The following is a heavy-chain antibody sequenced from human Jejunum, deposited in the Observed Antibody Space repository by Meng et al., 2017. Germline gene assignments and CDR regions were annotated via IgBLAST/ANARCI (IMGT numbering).Heavy chain of an antibody. J-gene: IGHJ4*02. CDR1: GDSVSSNSAG. V-gene: IGHV6-1*01. Sequence: QIQLQQSGPGLDKPSQTLSLTCALSGDSVSSNSAGWNWIRQSPSRGLEWLGRTYYRSKWYIDHAVSVKSRITINPDTSKNQFSLHLNSVTPEDTAVYYCAGGGLVRSTRGYFDYWGQGTLVTVSS. CDR3: AGGGLVRSTRGYFDY. CDR2: TYYRSKWYI. D-gene: IGHD1-26*01.